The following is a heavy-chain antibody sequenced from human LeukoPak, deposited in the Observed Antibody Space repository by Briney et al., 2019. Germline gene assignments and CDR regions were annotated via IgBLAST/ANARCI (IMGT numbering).Heavy chain of an antibody. V-gene: IGHV3-23*01. CDR3: ATSGGSYWS. CDR1: GFTFSSYA. D-gene: IGHD1-26*01. CDR2: ISGRDSTT. J-gene: IGHJ5*02. Sequence: GRSLRLSCAASGFTFSSYAMSWVRQAPGKGLEWVSGISGRDSTTYYADSVRGRFTISRENSKNTLYLQMNSLRAEDTAVYYCATSGGSYWSWGQGTLVTVSS.